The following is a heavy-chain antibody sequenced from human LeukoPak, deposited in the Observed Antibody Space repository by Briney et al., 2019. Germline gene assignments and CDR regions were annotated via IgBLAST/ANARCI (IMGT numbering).Heavy chain of an antibody. V-gene: IGHV4-34*01. Sequence: PSETLSLTCAVYGGSFSGYYWAWIRQPPGKGLEWIGEINHSGSTNYNPSPKSRVAISIDTSKNQFSLKLSSVTTADTAVYYCARGNQDSSGYHALDYWGQGTLVTVSS. CDR1: GGSFSGYY. J-gene: IGHJ4*02. CDR2: INHSGST. D-gene: IGHD3-22*01. CDR3: ARGNQDSSGYHALDY.